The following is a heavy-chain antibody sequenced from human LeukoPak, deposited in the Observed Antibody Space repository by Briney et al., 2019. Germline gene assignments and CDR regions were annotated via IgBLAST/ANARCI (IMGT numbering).Heavy chain of an antibody. CDR3: ARAHGYDGSGSDWFDP. CDR1: GFTFSSNY. V-gene: IGHV3-53*01. CDR2: LYSGGGT. J-gene: IGHJ5*02. Sequence: GGSLRLSCAASGFTFSSNYMSWVRQAPGRGLEWVSVLYSGGGTDYADSVKGRFTISGDNSKNTMYLQMNSLRAEDTAVYYCARAHGYDGSGSDWFDPWGQGTLVTVSS. D-gene: IGHD3-10*01.